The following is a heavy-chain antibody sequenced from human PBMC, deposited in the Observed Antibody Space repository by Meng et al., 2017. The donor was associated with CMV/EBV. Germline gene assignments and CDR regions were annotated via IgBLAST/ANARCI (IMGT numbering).Heavy chain of an antibody. J-gene: IGHJ4*02. V-gene: IGHV4-39*07. D-gene: IGHD3-10*01. CDR3: ARDYRYYYGSGYDY. CDR1: GGSISSSSYY. CDR2: IYYSGST. Sequence: SETLSLTCTVSGGSISSSSYYWGWIRPPPGKGLEWIGSIYYSGSTYYNPSLKSRVTISVDTSKNQFSLKLSSVTAADTAVYYCARDYRYYYGSGYDYWGQGTLVTVSS.